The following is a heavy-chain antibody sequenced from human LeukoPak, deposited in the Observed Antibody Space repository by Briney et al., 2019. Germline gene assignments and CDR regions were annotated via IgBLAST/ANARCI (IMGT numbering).Heavy chain of an antibody. CDR2: MNPNSGNT. CDR1: GYTFTSSD. CDR3: ARGLWFGEFVADY. D-gene: IGHD3-10*01. V-gene: IGHV1-8*01. Sequence: ASVKVTCKASGYTFTSSDINWVRQATGQGIEWMGWMNPNSGNTGNAHKFQGRVTMTRNTSISTAYMELSSLRSEDTAVYYCARGLWFGEFVADYWGQGTLVTVSS. J-gene: IGHJ4*02.